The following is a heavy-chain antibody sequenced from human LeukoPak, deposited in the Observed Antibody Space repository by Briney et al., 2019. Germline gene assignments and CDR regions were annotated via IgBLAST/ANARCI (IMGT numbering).Heavy chain of an antibody. CDR1: GGSISSYY. V-gene: IGHV4-59*12. CDR2: IYYSGST. D-gene: IGHD1-26*01. CDR3: ARWHNLVYSGSYYDY. J-gene: IGHJ4*02. Sequence: SETLSLTYTVSGGSISSYYWSWIRQPPGKGLEWIGYIYYSGSTNHNPSLKSRVTISVDTSKNQFSLKLSSVTAADTAVYYCARWHNLVYSGSYYDYWGQGTLVTVSS.